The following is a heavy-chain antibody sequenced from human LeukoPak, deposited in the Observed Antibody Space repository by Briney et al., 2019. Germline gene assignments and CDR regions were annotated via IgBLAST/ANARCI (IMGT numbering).Heavy chain of an antibody. D-gene: IGHD2-2*01. CDR1: GYSITSGYY. J-gene: IGHJ4*02. CDR3: ARLYLRDHCSSTSCYGLYFDY. Sequence: SETLSLTCAVSGYSITSGYYWGWIRQPPGKGLEWIGSIYHSGSTYYNPSLKTRVTISVDTSKNQFSLKLSSVTAADTAVYYCARLYLRDHCSSTSCYGLYFDYWGQGTLVAVSS. CDR2: IYHSGST. V-gene: IGHV4-38-2*01.